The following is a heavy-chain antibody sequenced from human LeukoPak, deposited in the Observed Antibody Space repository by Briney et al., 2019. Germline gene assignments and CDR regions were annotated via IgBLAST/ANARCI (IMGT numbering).Heavy chain of an antibody. D-gene: IGHD1-7*01. CDR1: GFTFSSYA. Sequence: GGSLRLSCAASGFTFSSYAMNWVRQAPGKGLEWVSSISSSSSYIYYADSVKGRFTISRDNAKNSLYLQMNSLRAEDTAVYYCARGLELSGDWFDPWGQGTLVTVSS. J-gene: IGHJ5*02. V-gene: IGHV3-21*01. CDR3: ARGLELSGDWFDP. CDR2: ISSSSSYI.